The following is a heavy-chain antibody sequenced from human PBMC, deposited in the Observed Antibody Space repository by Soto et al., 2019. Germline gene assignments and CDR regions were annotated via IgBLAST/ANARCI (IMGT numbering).Heavy chain of an antibody. V-gene: IGHV3-23*01. Sequence: GGSLGLACGSSGFTFSSYAMGWVRHGPGKGLEWVAVVSIGGSTHYADSVRGLFTISRDNSKNTLSLQMNSLTAEDTAVYFCAKRRGAGGHFDYWGQGALVTVSS. D-gene: IGHD2-15*01. CDR2: VSIGGST. CDR1: GFTFSSYA. CDR3: AKRRGAGGHFDY. J-gene: IGHJ4*02.